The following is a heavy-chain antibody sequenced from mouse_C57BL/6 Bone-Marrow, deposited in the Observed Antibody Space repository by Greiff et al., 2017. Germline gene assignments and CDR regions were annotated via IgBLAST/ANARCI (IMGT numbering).Heavy chain of an antibody. Sequence: EVQLVESGGGLVQPGGSLKLSCAASGFTFSDYGMAWVRQAPRKGPEWVAFISNLAYSIYYADTVTGRFTISRENAKNTLYLEMSSLRSEDTAMYYCARSPYYYGSSYYAMDYWGQGTSVTVSS. CDR1: GFTFSDYG. J-gene: IGHJ4*01. CDR2: ISNLAYSI. V-gene: IGHV5-15*01. CDR3: ARSPYYYGSSYYAMDY. D-gene: IGHD1-1*01.